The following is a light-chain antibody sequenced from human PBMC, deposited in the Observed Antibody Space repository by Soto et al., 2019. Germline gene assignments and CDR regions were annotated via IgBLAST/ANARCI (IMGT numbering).Light chain of an antibody. V-gene: IGKV3-20*01. CDR2: DAS. CDR3: QQFSSYPLT. Sequence: EIVLTQSASTLPWSAGERATLSCRASQSVRNNYLAWYQQKPGQAPRLVIYDASSRATGIPDRFSGGGSGTDFTLTISRLETEDFAVYYCQQFSSYPLTFGGGTKVDIK. CDR1: QSVRNNY. J-gene: IGKJ4*01.